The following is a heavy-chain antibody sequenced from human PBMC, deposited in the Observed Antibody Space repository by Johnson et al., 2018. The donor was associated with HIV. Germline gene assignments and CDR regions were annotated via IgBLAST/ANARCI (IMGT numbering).Heavy chain of an antibody. CDR2: INSDGGST. J-gene: IGHJ3*02. V-gene: IGHV3-74*02. Sequence: VQLVESGGGVVQPGRSLRLSCAASGFTFSSYWMHWVRQAPGKGLVWVARINSDGGSTSYVDSVKGRFTISRDNARNTLYLQMNSLRAEDTAVYYCARSQPEEYSSSSDAFDIWGQGTMVTVSS. CDR3: ARSQPEEYSSSSDAFDI. D-gene: IGHD6-6*01. CDR1: GFTFSSYW.